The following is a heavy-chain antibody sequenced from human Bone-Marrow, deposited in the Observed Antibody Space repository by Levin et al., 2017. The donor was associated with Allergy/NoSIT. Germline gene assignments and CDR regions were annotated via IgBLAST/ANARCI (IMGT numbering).Heavy chain of an antibody. CDR2: FHYGGST. CDR3: ARVGGYYDLRGPFDY. V-gene: IGHV4-59*01. Sequence: SETLSLTCTVSGVSINTYYWSWIRQPPGRGLEWIGYFHYGGSTNYNPSLKSRVTMSVDTSKNQFSLKLTSVTAADTAVYYGARVGGYYDLRGPFDYWGQGTPVTVSS. CDR1: GVSINTYY. J-gene: IGHJ4*02. D-gene: IGHD3-3*01.